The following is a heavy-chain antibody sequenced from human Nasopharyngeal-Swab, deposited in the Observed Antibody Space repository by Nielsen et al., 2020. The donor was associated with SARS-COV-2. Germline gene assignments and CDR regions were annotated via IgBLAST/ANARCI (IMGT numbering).Heavy chain of an antibody. J-gene: IGHJ6*02. D-gene: IGHD1-1*01. Sequence: SETLSLNCAVYGGAFSGFYWSWIRQSPGEGLEWIGEINPSGSTDYNPSLKSRVSMSVDTSKNQVFLNLRSVTAADTALYYCARGRRERAPRYYYYGMDVWGQGTTVTVS. CDR2: INPSGST. CDR3: ARGRRERAPRYYYYGMDV. V-gene: IGHV4-34*01. CDR1: GGAFSGFY.